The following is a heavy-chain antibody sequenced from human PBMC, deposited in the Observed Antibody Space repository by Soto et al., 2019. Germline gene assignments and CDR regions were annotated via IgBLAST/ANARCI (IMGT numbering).Heavy chain of an antibody. CDR3: AKDLYYRYNIVATIPPDY. CDR1: GFTFSSYG. Sequence: GGSLILSCAASGFTFSSYGMHWVRQAPGKGLEWVAVISYDGSNKYYADSVKGRFTISRDNSKNTLYLQMNSLRAEDTAVYYCAKDLYYRYNIVATIPPDYWGQGTLVTVSS. D-gene: IGHD5-12*01. V-gene: IGHV3-30*18. CDR2: ISYDGSNK. J-gene: IGHJ4*02.